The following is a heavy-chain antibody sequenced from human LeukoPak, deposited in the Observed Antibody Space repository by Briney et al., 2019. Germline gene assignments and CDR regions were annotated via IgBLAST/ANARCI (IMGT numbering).Heavy chain of an antibody. CDR1: GFTFSNAW. CDR3: TTRDYDFWSGYGY. V-gene: IGHV3-15*01. J-gene: IGHJ4*02. Sequence: GGSMRLSCAASGFTFSNAWMSWVRQAPGKGLEWVGRIKSKTDGGTTDYAAPVKGRFTISRDDSKNTLYLQMNSLKTEVTAVYYCTTRDYDFWSGYGYWGQGTLVTVSS. CDR2: IKSKTDGGTT. D-gene: IGHD3-3*01.